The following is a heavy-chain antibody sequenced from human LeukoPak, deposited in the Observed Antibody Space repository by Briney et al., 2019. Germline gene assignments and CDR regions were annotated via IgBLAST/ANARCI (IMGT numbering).Heavy chain of an antibody. CDR3: AKGSAAARPYYFDY. J-gene: IGHJ4*02. V-gene: IGHV3-23*01. CDR1: GFTFSSYA. Sequence: GGSLRLSCAASGFTFSSYAMSWVRQAPGKGLEWVSAITGSSDSTYYADSAKGRFTISRDNSKNTLYLQMNSLRAEDTAVYYCAKGSAAARPYYFDYWGQGTLVTVSS. D-gene: IGHD6-6*01. CDR2: ITGSSDST.